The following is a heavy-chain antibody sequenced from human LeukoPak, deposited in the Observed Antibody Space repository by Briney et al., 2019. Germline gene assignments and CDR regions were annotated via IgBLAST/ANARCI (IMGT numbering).Heavy chain of an antibody. CDR2: IYYSGST. J-gene: IGHJ6*03. Sequence: PSGTLSLTCAVSGGSISSSNWWSWVRQPPGKGLEWIGYIYYSGSTYYNPSLKSRVTISVDTSKNQFSLKLSSVTAADTAVYFCARGGIAVAGYYFFYYMDVWGKGTTVTVSS. CDR3: ARGGIAVAGYYFFYYMDV. V-gene: IGHV4-4*02. D-gene: IGHD6-19*01. CDR1: GGSISSSNW.